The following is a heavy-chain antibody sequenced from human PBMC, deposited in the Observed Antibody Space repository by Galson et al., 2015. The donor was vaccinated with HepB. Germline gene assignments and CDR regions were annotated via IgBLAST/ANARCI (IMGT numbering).Heavy chain of an antibody. J-gene: IGHJ3*02. Sequence: SLRLSCAASGFTFSNYAMNWVRQAPGKGLEWVSSLDKAGTSKFYADSVKGRFTISRDNAKNSLFLQMNGLRAEDTAVYYCAREEDSEAFDIWGQGTMVTVSS. CDR2: LDKAGTSK. CDR1: GFTFSNYA. CDR3: AREEDSEAFDI. V-gene: IGHV3-21*01.